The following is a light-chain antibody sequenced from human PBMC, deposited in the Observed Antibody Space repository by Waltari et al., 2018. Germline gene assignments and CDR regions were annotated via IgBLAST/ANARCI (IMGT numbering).Light chain of an antibody. CDR3: QQYSSFST. Sequence: DIQMTQSPSTLSASVGDRVTISCLASQSVGTWFAWYQQKPGKAPKLLIYMASSLESGVPSRFSGSGSGTEFTLTITSLQPDDFATYSCQQYSSFSTFGQGTKLDI. J-gene: IGKJ2*01. CDR1: QSVGTW. V-gene: IGKV1-5*03. CDR2: MAS.